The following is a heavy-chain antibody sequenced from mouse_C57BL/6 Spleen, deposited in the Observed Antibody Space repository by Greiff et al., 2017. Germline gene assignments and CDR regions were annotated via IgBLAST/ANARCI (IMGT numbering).Heavy chain of an antibody. V-gene: IGHV1-81*01. D-gene: IGHD4-1*01. CDR3: ASANWD. CDR2: IYPRSGNT. J-gene: IGHJ2*01. CDR1: GYTFTSYG. Sequence: QVQLKQSGAELARPGASVKLSCKASGYTFTSYGISWVKQRTGQGLEWIGEIYPRSGNTYYNEKFKGKATLTADKSSSTAYMELRSLTSEDSAVYFCASANWDWGQGTTLTVSS.